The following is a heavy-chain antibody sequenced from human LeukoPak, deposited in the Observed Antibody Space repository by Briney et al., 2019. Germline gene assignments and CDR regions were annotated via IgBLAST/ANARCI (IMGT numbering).Heavy chain of an antibody. CDR3: AKEYSSGPVMGY. CDR2: ISGSGGST. Sequence: GVLRLSCAASGFTFSSYAMSWVRQAPGKGLEWVSAISGSGGSTYYADSVKGRFTISRDNSKNTLYLQMNSLRAEDTAVYYCAKEYSSGPVMGYWGQGTLVTVSS. CDR1: GFTFSSYA. D-gene: IGHD6-19*01. J-gene: IGHJ4*02. V-gene: IGHV3-23*01.